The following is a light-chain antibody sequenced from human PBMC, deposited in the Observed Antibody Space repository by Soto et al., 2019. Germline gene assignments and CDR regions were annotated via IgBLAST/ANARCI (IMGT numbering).Light chain of an antibody. J-gene: IGKJ5*01. CDR3: QQYYTDSST. CDR1: QGISSY. V-gene: IGKV1-8*01. Sequence: AIRMTQSPSSLSASTGDRVTITCRASQGISSYLAWYQQRPGKAPKLLIYAASTLQSGVPSRFSGSGSGTDFTLTISSLQPDDFATYYCQQYYTDSSTFGQGTRLEIK. CDR2: AAS.